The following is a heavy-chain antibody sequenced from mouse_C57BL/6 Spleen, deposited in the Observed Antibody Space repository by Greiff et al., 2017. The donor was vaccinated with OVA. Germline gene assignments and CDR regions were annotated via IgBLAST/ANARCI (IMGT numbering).Heavy chain of an antibody. CDR2: ISDGGSYT. CDR1: GFTFSSYA. V-gene: IGHV5-4*01. D-gene: IGHD2-4*01. CDR3: SRERLRPGYYFDY. Sequence: EVKLQESGGGLVKPGGSLKLSCAASGFTFSSYAMSWVRQTPEKRLEWVATISDGGSYTYYPDNVKGRFTISRDNAKNNLYLQMSHLMSDDTAMYYCSRERLRPGYYFDYWGQGTTLTVSS. J-gene: IGHJ2*01.